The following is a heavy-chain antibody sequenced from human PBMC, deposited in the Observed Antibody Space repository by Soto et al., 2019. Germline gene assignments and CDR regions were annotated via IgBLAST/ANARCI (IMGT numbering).Heavy chain of an antibody. CDR1: GFSFSSYA. V-gene: IGHV3-30-3*01. CDR2: ISHDGINK. Sequence: PGGSLRLSCTASGFSFSSYAMYWFRQPPGKGLEWVAVISHDGINKHYADSVKGRVTVSRDNSNHSLDLQLNSLRGEDTAMYYCARNMYGGNYLVKCSDPGARETRVTVP. J-gene: IGHJ5*02. CDR3: ARNMYGGNYLVKCSDP. D-gene: IGHD4-4*01.